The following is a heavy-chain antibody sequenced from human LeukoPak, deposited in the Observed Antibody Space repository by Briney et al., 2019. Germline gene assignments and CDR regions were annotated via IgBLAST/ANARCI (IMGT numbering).Heavy chain of an antibody. CDR2: IYVTGST. V-gene: IGHV4-59*08. Sequence: PSETLSLTCIVSGGSIGTYYWSWIRQSPGKGLEWIGYIYVTGSTRYNPYLQSRVTISVDTSRNQFFLKMSSVTAADTAVYYCARHIGGGIEDMDVWGTGTKVTVSS. CDR1: GGSIGTYY. J-gene: IGHJ6*03. CDR3: ARHIGGGIEDMDV. D-gene: IGHD3-16*02.